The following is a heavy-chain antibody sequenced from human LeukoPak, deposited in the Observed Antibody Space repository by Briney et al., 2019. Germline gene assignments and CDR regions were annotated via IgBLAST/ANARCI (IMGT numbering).Heavy chain of an antibody. V-gene: IGHV3-11*04. Sequence: PGGSLRLSCAASGFTFSDYYMSWIRQAPGKGLEWVSYISSSGSTIYYADSVKGRFTISRDNSKNTLYLQMSSLRPEDTAVYYCARQIGVSIDYWGQGTLVTVSS. J-gene: IGHJ4*02. CDR2: ISSSGSTI. CDR1: GFTFSDYY. D-gene: IGHD5/OR15-5a*01. CDR3: ARQIGVSIDY.